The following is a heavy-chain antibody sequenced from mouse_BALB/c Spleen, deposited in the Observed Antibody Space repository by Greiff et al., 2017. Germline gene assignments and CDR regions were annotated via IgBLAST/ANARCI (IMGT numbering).Heavy chain of an antibody. Sequence: SGAELARPGASVKLSCKASGYTFTSYWMQWVKQRPGQGLEWIGAIYPGDGDTRYTQKFKGKATLTADKSSSTAYMQLSSLASEDSAVYYCAKADKGFDYWGQGTTLTVSS. CDR3: AKADKGFDY. J-gene: IGHJ2*01. CDR1: GYTFTSYW. CDR2: IYPGDGDT. V-gene: IGHV1-87*01.